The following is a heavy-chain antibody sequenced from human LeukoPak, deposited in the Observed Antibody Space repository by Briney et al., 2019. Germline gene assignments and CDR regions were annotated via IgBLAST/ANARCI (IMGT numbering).Heavy chain of an antibody. CDR1: GYTY. CDR3: ARGSSTGDY. D-gene: IGHD1-14*01. CDR2: INPSGGST. Sequence: ASVKVSCKASGYTYMHWVRQAPGQGLEWMGIINPSGGSTSYAQKFQGRVTMTRDMSTSTVYMELSRLRSDDTAVYYCARGSSTGDYWGQGTLVTVSS. J-gene: IGHJ4*02. V-gene: IGHV1-46*01.